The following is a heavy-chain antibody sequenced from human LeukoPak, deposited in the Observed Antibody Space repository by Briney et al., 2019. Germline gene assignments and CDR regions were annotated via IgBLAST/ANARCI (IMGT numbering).Heavy chain of an antibody. J-gene: IGHJ6*02. D-gene: IGHD6-13*01. CDR2: INTDGSST. CDR3: ARGLITGAAGTYYYYGMDV. CDR1: GFTFGNYW. Sequence: PGGSLRLSCTASGFTFGNYWMHWVRQPPGKGLVWVSRINTDGSSTSYADSVKGRFTISRDNAKNTLYLQMGSLRGEDMAVYYCARGLITGAAGTYYYYGMDVWGQGTTVTVSS. V-gene: IGHV3-74*01.